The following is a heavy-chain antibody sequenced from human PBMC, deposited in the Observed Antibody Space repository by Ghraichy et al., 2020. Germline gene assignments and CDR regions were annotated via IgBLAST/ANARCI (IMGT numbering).Heavy chain of an antibody. Sequence: SETLSLTCTVSGGSISSGSYYWSWIRQPAGKGLEWIGRIYTSGSTNYNPSIKSRVTISVDTSKNQFSLKLSSVTAADTVVYYCARHQSAFDIWGQGTMVTVSS. CDR3: ARHQSAFDI. CDR2: IYTSGST. V-gene: IGHV4-61*02. J-gene: IGHJ3*02. CDR1: GGSISSGSYY.